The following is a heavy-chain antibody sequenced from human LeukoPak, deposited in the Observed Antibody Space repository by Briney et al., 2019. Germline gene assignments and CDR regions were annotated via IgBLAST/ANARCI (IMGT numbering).Heavy chain of an antibody. D-gene: IGHD3-10*01. V-gene: IGHV1-2*02. Sequence: ASVKVSCKASGYTFTSYYMHWVRQAPGQGLEWMGWINPNSGGTNYAQKFQGRVTMPRDTSISTAYMELSRLRSDDTAVYYCARSLNYGSGTLSSPFRAFDIWGQGTMVTVSS. CDR1: GYTFTSYY. CDR2: INPNSGGT. CDR3: ARSLNYGSGTLSSPFRAFDI. J-gene: IGHJ3*02.